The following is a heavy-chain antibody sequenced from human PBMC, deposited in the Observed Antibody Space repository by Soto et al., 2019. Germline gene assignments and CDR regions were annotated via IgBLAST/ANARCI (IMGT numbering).Heavy chain of an antibody. CDR2: ISYDGSNK. D-gene: IGHD2-2*01. Sequence: VQLVESGGGVVQPGRSLRLSCAASGFTFSSYAMHWVRQAPGKGLEWVAVISYDGSNKYYADSVKGRFTISRDNSKNTLYLQMNSLRAEDTAVYYCASACSSTSCYENFDYWGQGTLVTVSS. CDR3: ASACSSTSCYENFDY. V-gene: IGHV3-30-3*01. J-gene: IGHJ4*02. CDR1: GFTFSSYA.